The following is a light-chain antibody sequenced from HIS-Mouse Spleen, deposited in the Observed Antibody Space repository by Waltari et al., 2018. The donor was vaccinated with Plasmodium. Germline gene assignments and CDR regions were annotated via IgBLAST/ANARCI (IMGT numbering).Light chain of an antibody. J-gene: IGLJ3*02. Sequence: YELTQPPSVSVSPGQTARITCSGDALPKKYAYWYQQKSGQAPVLVIYEDSKRPSGIPGRFSGSSSGTMATLTISGAQVEDEADYYCYSTDSSGNHRVFGGGTKLTVL. CDR1: ALPKKY. CDR3: YSTDSSGNHRV. V-gene: IGLV3-10*01. CDR2: EDS.